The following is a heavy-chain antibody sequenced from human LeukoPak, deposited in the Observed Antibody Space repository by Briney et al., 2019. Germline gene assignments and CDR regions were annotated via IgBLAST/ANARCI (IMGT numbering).Heavy chain of an antibody. Sequence: SETLSLTCAVYGESFSGYYWSWIRQPPGKGLEWIGYIYYIGSTSYNPSLKSRVTISVDTSKNQFSLKLSSVTAADTAVYYCARHDEVYSYDAFDLWGQGTMVTVSS. D-gene: IGHD5-18*01. CDR3: ARHDEVYSYDAFDL. V-gene: IGHV4-59*08. CDR1: GESFSGYY. CDR2: IYYIGST. J-gene: IGHJ3*01.